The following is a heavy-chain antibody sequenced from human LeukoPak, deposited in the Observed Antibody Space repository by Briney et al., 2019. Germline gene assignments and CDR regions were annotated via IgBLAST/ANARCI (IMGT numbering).Heavy chain of an antibody. J-gene: IGHJ5*02. Sequence: ASVKISCKPSGYTFGTHWMHWVRQAPGQGLEWMAIINPSGDFRSYAQKFQGRVTVTRDTSISTAYMELSRLRSDDTAVYYCAREYRAVRNWFDPWGQGTLVTVSS. V-gene: IGHV1-46*01. D-gene: IGHD3-10*01. CDR1: GYTFGTHW. CDR2: INPSGDFR. CDR3: AREYRAVRNWFDP.